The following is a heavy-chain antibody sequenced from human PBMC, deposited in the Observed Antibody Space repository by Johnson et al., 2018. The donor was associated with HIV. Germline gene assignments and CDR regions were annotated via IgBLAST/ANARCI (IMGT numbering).Heavy chain of an antibody. J-gene: IGHJ3*01. CDR3: ARDTDYYDSSDAFDV. V-gene: IGHV3-20*04. CDR2: INWNGGNT. D-gene: IGHD3-22*01. Sequence: EVQLVESGGGVVQPGGSLRLSCAASGFIFNSYGMHWVRQAPGTGLEWVSGINWNGGNTGYADSVKDRFIISRDNAKNSLYLQMNSLRAEDTALYYCARDTDYYDSSDAFDVWGRGTMVTVSS. CDR1: GFIFNSYG.